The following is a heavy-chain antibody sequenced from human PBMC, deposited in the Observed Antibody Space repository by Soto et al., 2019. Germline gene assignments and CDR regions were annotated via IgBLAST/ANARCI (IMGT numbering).Heavy chain of an antibody. CDR3: ARDGVYSSSWYFGI. CDR1: GYTFSNYG. J-gene: IGHJ3*02. Sequence: GASVKVSCKASGYTFSNYGLSWVRQAPGQGLEWMGGIIPFFGTANYAQKFQGRVTITADESTSTAYMELSSLRSEDTAVYYCARDGVYSSSWYFGIWGQGTMVTVSS. V-gene: IGHV1-69*13. D-gene: IGHD6-13*01. CDR2: IIPFFGTA.